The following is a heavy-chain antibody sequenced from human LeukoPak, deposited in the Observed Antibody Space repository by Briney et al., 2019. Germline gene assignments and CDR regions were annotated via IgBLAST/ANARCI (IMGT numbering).Heavy chain of an antibody. V-gene: IGHV3-66*02. CDR3: AREWSVAGTYNWFNP. CDR1: GFTVSSNY. CDR2: IYSGGSP. Sequence: GGSLRLSCAASGFTVSSNYMSWVRQAPGEGLEWVSVIYSGGSPYYADSVKGRFTFSRDNSKNTLYLQMNSLRAEDTAVYYCAREWSVAGTYNWFNPWGQGTLVTVSS. J-gene: IGHJ5*02. D-gene: IGHD6-19*01.